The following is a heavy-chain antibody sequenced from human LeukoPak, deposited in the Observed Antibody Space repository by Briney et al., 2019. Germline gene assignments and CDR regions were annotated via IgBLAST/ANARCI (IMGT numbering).Heavy chain of an antibody. CDR1: GFPFSSYA. Sequence: GGSLRLSCSASGFPFSSYAMHWVRQAPGKGLEYVSAISDSGGSTYYADSVKGRFTIARDNSKNTLYLQMSSLRAEDTAVYFCVRGYSFGPYGMDVWGQGTTVTVSS. CDR2: ISDSGGST. D-gene: IGHD2-15*01. J-gene: IGHJ6*02. V-gene: IGHV3-64D*09. CDR3: VRGYSFGPYGMDV.